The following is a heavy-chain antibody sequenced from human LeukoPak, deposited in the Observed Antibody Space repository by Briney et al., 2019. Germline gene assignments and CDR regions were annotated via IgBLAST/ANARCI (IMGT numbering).Heavy chain of an antibody. Sequence: SETLSLTCAVYGGSFSGYYWSWIRQPPGKGLEWIGEINHSGSTNYNPSLKSRVTISVDTSKNQFSLQLCSVTAADTAVYYCARGIVGATRFDYWGQGTLVTVSS. CDR2: INHSGST. D-gene: IGHD1-26*01. V-gene: IGHV4-34*01. CDR1: GGSFSGYY. CDR3: ARGIVGATRFDY. J-gene: IGHJ4*02.